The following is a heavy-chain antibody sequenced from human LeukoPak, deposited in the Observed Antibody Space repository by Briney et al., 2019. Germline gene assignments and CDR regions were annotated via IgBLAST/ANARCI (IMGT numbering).Heavy chain of an antibody. CDR1: GFSLGTSGVA. Sequence: SGPTLVKPTQTLTLTCTFSGFSLGTSGVAVGWIRQPPGKALEWLAYIYWDDDERYSPSLGSKFTITKDTAKNQVVLTMTNVDPVDTATYYCAHARKVGSCSGATCYFFDYWGQGTLVTVSS. CDR2: IYWDDDE. V-gene: IGHV2-5*02. J-gene: IGHJ4*02. CDR3: AHARKVGSCSGATCYFFDY. D-gene: IGHD2-15*01.